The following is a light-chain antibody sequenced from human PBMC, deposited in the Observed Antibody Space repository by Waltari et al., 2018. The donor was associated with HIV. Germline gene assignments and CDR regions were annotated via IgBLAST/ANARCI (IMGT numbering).Light chain of an antibody. Sequence: QSALTQPPSASGSPGESVTISCTGTSNDIGGYNYVSFYQQYPGKAPKLMIHEVNPRPPGVPDRFSGSKPGTTAPQTVSGLQSEDEAYYSCSSYAGSNSGVFGGGTKLTV. CDR2: EVN. J-gene: IGLJ3*02. CDR1: SNDIGGYNY. CDR3: SSYAGSNSGV. V-gene: IGLV2-8*01.